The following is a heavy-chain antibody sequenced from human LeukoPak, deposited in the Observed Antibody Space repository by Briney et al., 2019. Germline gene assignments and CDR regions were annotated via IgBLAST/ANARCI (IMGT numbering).Heavy chain of an antibody. CDR2: IIPIFGTA. CDR1: GGTFSSYA. CDR3: ARVGIAAAGTPPPVYYFDY. V-gene: IGHV1-69*05. J-gene: IGHJ4*02. D-gene: IGHD6-13*01. Sequence: SVKVSCKASGGTFSSYAISWVRQAPGQGLEWMGGIIPIFGTANYAQKFQGRVTITTDESTSTAYMELSSLRSEDTAVYYCARVGIAAAGTPPPVYYFDYWGQGTLVTVSS.